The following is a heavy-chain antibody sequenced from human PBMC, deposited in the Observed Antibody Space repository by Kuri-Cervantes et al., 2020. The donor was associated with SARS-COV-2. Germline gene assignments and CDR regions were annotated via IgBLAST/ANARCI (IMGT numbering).Heavy chain of an antibody. J-gene: IGHJ5*02. V-gene: IGHV4-59*01. CDR2: IYYSGST. D-gene: IGHD2-2*01. Sequence: SETLSLTCTVSGGSISSYYWSWIRQPPGKGLEGIGYIYYSGSTNYNPSLKSRVTISVDTSKNQFSLKLSSVTAADTAVYYCARRAYCSSTSCSYNWFDPWGQGTLVTVSS. CDR3: ARRAYCSSTSCSYNWFDP. CDR1: GGSISSYY.